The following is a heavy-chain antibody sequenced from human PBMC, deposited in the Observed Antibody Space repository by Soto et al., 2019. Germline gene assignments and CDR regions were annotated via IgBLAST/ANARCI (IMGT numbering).Heavy chain of an antibody. CDR3: ARVILWGIRHYYYYYGMAV. D-gene: IGHD3-16*01. CDR1: GFTFSSYW. J-gene: IGHJ6*02. Sequence: GGSLRLSCAASGFTFSSYWMSWVRQAPGKGLEWVANIKQDGSEKYYVDSVKGRFTISRDNAKNSLYLQMNSLRAEDTAVYYCARVILWGIRHYYYYYGMAVWGQGTTVTVSS. CDR2: IKQDGSEK. V-gene: IGHV3-7*01.